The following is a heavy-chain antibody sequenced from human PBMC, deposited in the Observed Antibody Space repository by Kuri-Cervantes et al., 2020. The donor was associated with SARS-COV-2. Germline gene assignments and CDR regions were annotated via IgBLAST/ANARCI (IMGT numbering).Heavy chain of an antibody. V-gene: IGHV3-74*01. D-gene: IGHD1-1*01. CDR3: VRDGDHWNFDY. CDR1: GFTLSSYE. Sequence: GGSLRLSCAASGFTLSSYEMNWVRQAPGKGLVWVSRINPDGSYTNNADSVKGRFTLSRDNAKNMLFLQMNSLRAEDTAVYYCVRDGDHWNFDYWGQGTLVTVSS. CDR2: INPDGSYT. J-gene: IGHJ4*02.